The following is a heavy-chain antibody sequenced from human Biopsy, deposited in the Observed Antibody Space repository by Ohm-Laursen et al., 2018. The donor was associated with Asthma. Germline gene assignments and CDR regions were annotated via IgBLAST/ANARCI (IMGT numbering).Heavy chain of an antibody. V-gene: IGHV3-53*01. J-gene: IGHJ4*02. CDR1: GFAVSRDH. CDR3: ARGDSSGWSQYYFDY. Sequence: SLRLSCTASGFAVSRDHMFWVRQAPGKGLEWVSVICSGGTSHTADSVRGRFTISRDYSKNTLYLQMHSLRAEDTAVYYCARGDSSGWSQYYFDYWGQGTLVTVSS. CDR2: ICSGGTS. D-gene: IGHD6-19*01.